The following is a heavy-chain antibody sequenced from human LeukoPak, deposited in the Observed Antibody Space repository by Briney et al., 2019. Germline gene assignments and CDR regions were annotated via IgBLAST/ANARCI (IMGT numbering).Heavy chain of an antibody. Sequence: KASETLSLTCTVSGGSISSYYWSWIRQPAGKGLEWIGRIYTSGSTNYNPSLKSRVTMSVDTSKNQFSLKLSSVTAADTAVYYCASAPGQYCSGGSCYNYAFDIWGQGTMVTVSS. CDR1: GGSISSYY. J-gene: IGHJ3*02. V-gene: IGHV4-4*07. CDR2: IYTSGST. CDR3: ASAPGQYCSGGSCYNYAFDI. D-gene: IGHD2-15*01.